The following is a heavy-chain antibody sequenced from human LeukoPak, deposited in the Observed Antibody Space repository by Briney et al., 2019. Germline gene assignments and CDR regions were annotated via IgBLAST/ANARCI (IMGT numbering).Heavy chain of an antibody. Sequence: SGTLSLTCAVSGGSIGSSNWWSWVRPPPGKGLEWIGEIYHSGSTNYNPSLKSRVTISVDKSKNQFSLKLSSVTAADTAVYYCARVGCSSWYGLFDYWGQGTLVTVSS. V-gene: IGHV4-4*02. J-gene: IGHJ4*02. CDR2: IYHSGST. CDR3: ARVGCSSWYGLFDY. CDR1: GGSIGSSNW. D-gene: IGHD6-13*01.